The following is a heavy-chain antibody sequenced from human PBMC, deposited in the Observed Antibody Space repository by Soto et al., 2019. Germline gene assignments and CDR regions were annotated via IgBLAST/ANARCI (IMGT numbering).Heavy chain of an antibody. CDR1: GATLCSYY. CDR2: IYATGTT. V-gene: IGHV4-4*07. J-gene: IGHJ5*02. Sequence: PSETLALTCKASGATLCSYYWTWIRQPPRKGLEWIGRIYATGTTDYNPSLKIRITMPVDMSKKQFSLTLRSVTAAETAIYYCVRDGTKNLRDRFDPWGRGILVTVSS. CDR3: VRDGTKNLRDRFDP. D-gene: IGHD1-1*01.